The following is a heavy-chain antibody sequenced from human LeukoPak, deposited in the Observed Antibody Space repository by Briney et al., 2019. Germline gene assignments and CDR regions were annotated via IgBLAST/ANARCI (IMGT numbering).Heavy chain of an antibody. CDR2: ISAYNGNT. V-gene: IGHV1-18*01. Sequence: ASVKVSCKASGYTFTSYGISWVRQAPGQGLEWMGWISAYNGNTNYAQKLQGRVTMTTDTSTSTAYMELRSLRSDDAAVYYCARGEGVVVVTAIGPWGQGTMVTVSS. CDR1: GYTFTSYG. J-gene: IGHJ3*01. CDR3: ARGEGVVVVTAIGP. D-gene: IGHD2-21*02.